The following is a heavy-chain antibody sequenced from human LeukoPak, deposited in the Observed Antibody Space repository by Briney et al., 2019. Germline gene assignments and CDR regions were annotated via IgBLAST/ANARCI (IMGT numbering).Heavy chain of an antibody. J-gene: IGHJ3*02. V-gene: IGHV3-9*01. D-gene: IGHD6-19*01. CDR1: GFTFDDYA. CDR2: INWNTNSI. CDR3: AKGSSGWSTDAFDI. Sequence: GGSLRLSCAASGFTFDDYAMHWVRQAPGKGLEWVSGINWNTNSIKYADSAKGRFTISRDNAKNSLYLQMNSLRAEDTAFYYCAKGSSGWSTDAFDIWGQGTMVTVSS.